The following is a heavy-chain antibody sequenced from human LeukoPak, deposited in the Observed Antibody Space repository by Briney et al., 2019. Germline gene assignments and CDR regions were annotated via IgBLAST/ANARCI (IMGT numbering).Heavy chain of an antibody. CDR2: ISYDGSNK. CDR3: ARDEVGAFDY. D-gene: IGHD1-26*01. V-gene: IGHV3-30-3*01. CDR1: GFTFSSYA. J-gene: IGHJ4*02. Sequence: GRSLRLSCAASGFTFSSYAMHWVRQAPGKGLEWVAVISYDGSNKYYADSVKGRFTISGDNSKNTLYLQMNSLRAEDTAVYYCARDEVGAFDYWGQGTLVTVSS.